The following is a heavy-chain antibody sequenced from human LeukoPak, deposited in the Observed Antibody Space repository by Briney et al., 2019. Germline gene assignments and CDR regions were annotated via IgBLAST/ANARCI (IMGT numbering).Heavy chain of an antibody. V-gene: IGHV4-4*09. J-gene: IGHJ5*02. Sequence: SETLSLTCTVSGGSISSYYWSWIRQPPGKGLEWVGYIYASGSTNYNASLKSRVTISVDTSKNQFPLKVISVTAADTAVYYCARHSSVVRGWFDPWGQGTLVVVSS. D-gene: IGHD2-15*01. CDR2: IYASGST. CDR1: GGSISSYY. CDR3: ARHSSVVRGWFDP.